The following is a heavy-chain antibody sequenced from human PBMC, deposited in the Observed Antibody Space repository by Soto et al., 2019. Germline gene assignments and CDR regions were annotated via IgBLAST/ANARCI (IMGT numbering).Heavy chain of an antibody. V-gene: IGHV3-30-3*01. D-gene: IGHD6-13*01. CDR3: ARDKSPYSRSWHNRHFDY. CDR2: ISYDGSNK. CDR1: GFTFSSYA. J-gene: IGHJ4*02. Sequence: QVQLVESGGGVVQPGRSLRLSCAASGFTFSSYAMHWVRQAPGKGLEWVAVISYDGSNKYYADSVKGRFTISRDNSKNALYLQMNSLRAEDTAVYYCARDKSPYSRSWHNRHFDYWGQGTLVTVSS.